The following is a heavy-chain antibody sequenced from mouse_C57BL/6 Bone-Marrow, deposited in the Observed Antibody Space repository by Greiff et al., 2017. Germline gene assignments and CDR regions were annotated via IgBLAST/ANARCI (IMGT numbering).Heavy chain of an antibody. Sequence: QVQLQQSGAELARPGASVKLSCKASGYTFTSYGISWVKQRTGQGLEWIGEIYPRSGNTYYTEKFKGKATLTADKSSSTAYMELRSLTSEDSAVYFCARFYDTLFDYWGQGTTLTVSS. CDR1: GYTFTSYG. D-gene: IGHD2-3*01. CDR2: IYPRSGNT. CDR3: ARFYDTLFDY. V-gene: IGHV1-81*01. J-gene: IGHJ2*01.